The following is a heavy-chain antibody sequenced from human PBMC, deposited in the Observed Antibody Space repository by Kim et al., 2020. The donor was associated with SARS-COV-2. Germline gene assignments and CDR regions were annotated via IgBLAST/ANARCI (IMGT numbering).Heavy chain of an antibody. Sequence: GGSLRPSCAASGFTFSNAWMSWVRQAPGKGLEWVGRIKSKTDGGTTDYAAPVKGRFTISRDDSKNTLYLQMNSLKTEDTAVYYCTTDLYYDFWSGYYRDGGVYYYYGMDVWGQGTTVTVSS. CDR1: GFTFSNAW. D-gene: IGHD3-3*01. CDR2: IKSKTDGGTT. CDR3: TTDLYYDFWSGYYRDGGVYYYYGMDV. J-gene: IGHJ6*02. V-gene: IGHV3-15*01.